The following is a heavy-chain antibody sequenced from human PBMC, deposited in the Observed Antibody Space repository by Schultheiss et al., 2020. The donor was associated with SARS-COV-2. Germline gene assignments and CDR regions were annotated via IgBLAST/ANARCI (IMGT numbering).Heavy chain of an antibody. D-gene: IGHD3-3*01. V-gene: IGHV3-30*03. CDR3: TTGPTGPRDFWSGEYYFDY. CDR1: GFTFSSYG. Sequence: GGSLRLSCAASGFTFSSYGMHWVRQAPGKGLEWVAVISYDGSNKYYADSVKGRFTISRDNAKNSLYLQMNSLRAEDTAVYYCTTGPTGPRDFWSGEYYFDYWGQGTLVTVSS. J-gene: IGHJ4*02. CDR2: ISYDGSNK.